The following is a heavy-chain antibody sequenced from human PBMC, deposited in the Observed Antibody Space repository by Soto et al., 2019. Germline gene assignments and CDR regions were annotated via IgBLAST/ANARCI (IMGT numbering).Heavy chain of an antibody. CDR2: INHSGST. Sequence: QVQLQQWGAGLLKPSETLSLTCAVYGGSFGGYYWSWIRQPPGKGLEWIGEINHSGSTNYNPSLKSRVTISVATSKNQFSLKLSSVTAADTAVYYCARGTVAVVVPAAMVSWYFDLWGRGTLVTVSS. J-gene: IGHJ2*01. D-gene: IGHD2-2*01. V-gene: IGHV4-34*01. CDR3: ARGTVAVVVPAAMVSWYFDL. CDR1: GGSFGGYY.